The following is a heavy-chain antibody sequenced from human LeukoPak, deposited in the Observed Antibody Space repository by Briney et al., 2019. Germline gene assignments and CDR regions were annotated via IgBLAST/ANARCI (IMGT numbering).Heavy chain of an antibody. CDR1: GYSFTSYW. J-gene: IGHJ5*02. V-gene: IGHV5-51*01. CDR2: IYPGDSDT. CDR3: ARQGSAAGMGNWFDP. D-gene: IGHD6-13*01. Sequence: GESLKISCKGSGYSFTSYWIGWVRQMPGKGPEWMGIIYPGDSDTRYSPSFQGQVTISADKSISTAYLQWSSLKASDTAMNYCARQGSAAGMGNWFDPWGQGTLVTVSS.